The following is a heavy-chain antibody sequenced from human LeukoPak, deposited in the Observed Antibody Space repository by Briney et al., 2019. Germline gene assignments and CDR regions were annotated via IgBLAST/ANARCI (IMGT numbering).Heavy chain of an antibody. J-gene: IGHJ4*02. CDR2: ISGSGGST. CDR1: GFTFSGYA. CDR3: AKGSSSGWYLFGY. V-gene: IGHV3-23*01. D-gene: IGHD6-19*01. Sequence: GGSLRLSCAASGFTFSGYAMSWVRQAPGKGLEWVSAISGSGGSTYYADSVKGRFTISRDNSKNTLYLQMNSLRAEDTAVYYCAKGSSSGWYLFGYWGQGTLVTVSS.